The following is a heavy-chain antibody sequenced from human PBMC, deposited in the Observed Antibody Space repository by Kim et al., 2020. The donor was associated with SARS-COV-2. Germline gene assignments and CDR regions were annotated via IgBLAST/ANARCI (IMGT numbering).Heavy chain of an antibody. CDR3: AGGRDEYKGGRS. Sequence: SETLSLTCAVYGGPFSDYYWTWIRQAPGKGLEWIGEIHPSGSSSYNPSLESRVTISKDTSKNQFSLKLSSVTAADTAVYYCAGGRDEYKGGRSWGQGTLVTVSS. CDR1: GGPFSDYY. V-gene: IGHV4-34*01. D-gene: IGHD1-1*01. CDR2: IHPSGSS. J-gene: IGHJ5*02.